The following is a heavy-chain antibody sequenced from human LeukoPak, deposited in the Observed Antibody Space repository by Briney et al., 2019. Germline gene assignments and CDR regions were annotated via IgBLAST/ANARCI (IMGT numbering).Heavy chain of an antibody. D-gene: IGHD3-10*01. J-gene: IGHJ3*02. Sequence: GGSLRLSCAASGFTFSSYAMSWVRQAPGKGLEWVSAISGSGGSTYYADSVKGRSTISRDNSKNTLYLQMNSLRAEDTAVYYCAKDVLLWFRELGLNAFDIWGQGTMVTVSS. CDR1: GFTFSSYA. CDR2: ISGSGGST. CDR3: AKDVLLWFRELGLNAFDI. V-gene: IGHV3-23*01.